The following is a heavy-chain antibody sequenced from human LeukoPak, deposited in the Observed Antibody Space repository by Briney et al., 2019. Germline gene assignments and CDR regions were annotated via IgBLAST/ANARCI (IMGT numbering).Heavy chain of an antibody. J-gene: IGHJ4*02. V-gene: IGHV3-30-3*01. D-gene: IGHD4-11*01. CDR1: GFTFSSYA. Sequence: GRSLRLSCAASGFTFSSYAMHWVRQAPGKGLEWVAVVSYDGSNKYYADSVKGRFTISRDNSKNTLYLQMNGLRTEDTAVYFCARWGNDYSQFDSWGQGTLVTVS. CDR3: ARWGNDYSQFDS. CDR2: VSYDGSNK.